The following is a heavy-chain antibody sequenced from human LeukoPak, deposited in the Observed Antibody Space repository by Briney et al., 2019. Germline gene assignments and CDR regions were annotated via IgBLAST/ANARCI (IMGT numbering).Heavy chain of an antibody. CDR1: GFTFSTYG. V-gene: IGHV3-23*01. CDR3: AKGPYSYTSGRLHPHYMDV. CDR2: ISGDDVST. J-gene: IGHJ6*03. Sequence: GGSLRLFCAASGFTFSTYGMSWVRQAPGKGLEWVSAISGDDVSTYYADSVKGRFTISRDNSKNTLYLQINSLRAEDTAVYYCAKGPYSYTSGRLHPHYMDVWGKGTTITVSS. D-gene: IGHD3-22*01.